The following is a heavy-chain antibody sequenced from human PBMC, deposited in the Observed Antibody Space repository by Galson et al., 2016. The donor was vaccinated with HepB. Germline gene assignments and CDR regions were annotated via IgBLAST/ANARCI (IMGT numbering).Heavy chain of an antibody. CDR1: GFSVSNDW. V-gene: IGHV3-15*01. D-gene: IGHD2-21*02. CDR2: LKRKSDGGTA. CDR3: WGDDY. Sequence: SLRLSCAASGFSVSNDWMHWVRQAPGKGLEWVGLLKRKSDGGTANYAAPLKGRFTISRDDSKNTLYLQMNRHMTEDTGVYYCWGDDYWGQGTLVTVSS. J-gene: IGHJ4*02.